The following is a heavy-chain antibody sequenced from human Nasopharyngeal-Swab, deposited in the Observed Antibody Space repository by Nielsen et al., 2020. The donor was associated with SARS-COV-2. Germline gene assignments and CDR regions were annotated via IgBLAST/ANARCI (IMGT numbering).Heavy chain of an antibody. Sequence: SETLSLTCSVSGGSFNGFYWNWIRQPPGKGLEWIGEINHNERTNYNPSLKSRVTMSVDTSTNQVSLKLNSLTATDTAVYYCARAGRVGDAYTGLDVWGQGTTATVS. J-gene: IGHJ6*02. D-gene: IGHD5-24*01. CDR2: INHNERT. CDR3: ARAGRVGDAYTGLDV. V-gene: IGHV4-34*01. CDR1: GGSFNGFY.